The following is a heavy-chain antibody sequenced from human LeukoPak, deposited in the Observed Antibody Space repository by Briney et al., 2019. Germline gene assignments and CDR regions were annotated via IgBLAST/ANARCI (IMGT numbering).Heavy chain of an antibody. D-gene: IGHD2/OR15-2a*01. CDR2: VNHAGST. J-gene: IGHJ4*02. V-gene: IGHV4-34*01. CDR3: ARDPTVSTFGFYY. CDR1: GESFSAYY. Sequence: SDTLSLTCAVYGESFSAYYWAWIRQPPGKGLEWIGEVNHAGSTNYNPSLKARVTISVDTARRRFSLRLSPVTAADTGVYYCARDPTVSTFGFYYWGQGSLVIVCS.